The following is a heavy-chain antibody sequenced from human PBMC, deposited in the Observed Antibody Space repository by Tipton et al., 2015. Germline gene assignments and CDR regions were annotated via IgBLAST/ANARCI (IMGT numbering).Heavy chain of an antibody. V-gene: IGHV4-38-2*01. J-gene: IGHJ4*02. CDR3: ARTGSCSGGSCYFSYFDY. CDR1: AYSISSDYY. D-gene: IGHD2-15*01. CDR2: ISHSGNT. Sequence: TLSLTCAVSAYSISSDYYWGWIRQPPGKGLEWIGSISHSGNTYYNPSLKSRVTISLDMSMNQFSLKLSSLTAADTAVYYCARTGSCSGGSCYFSYFDYWGQGTLLTVSS.